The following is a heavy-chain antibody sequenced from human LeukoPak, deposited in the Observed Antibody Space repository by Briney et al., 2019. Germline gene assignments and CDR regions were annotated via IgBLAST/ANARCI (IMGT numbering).Heavy chain of an antibody. D-gene: IGHD2-15*01. Sequence: PSQTLSLTCTVSGGSISSGDFFWSWIRQPPGKGLERIGHIHYTGSTYYNPPLMSRVTISVDTSKNQFSLKLNSVTAADTAVYYCARDTRYCGGGSCYPDAFGIWGQGTMVTVSS. J-gene: IGHJ3*02. V-gene: IGHV4-30-4*01. CDR1: GGSISSGDFF. CDR2: IHYTGST. CDR3: ARDTRYCGGGSCYPDAFGI.